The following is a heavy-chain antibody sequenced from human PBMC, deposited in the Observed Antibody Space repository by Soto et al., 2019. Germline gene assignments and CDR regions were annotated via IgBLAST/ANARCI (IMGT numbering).Heavy chain of an antibody. D-gene: IGHD4-17*01. CDR1: GGSISSSNW. CDR3: ARESTMTTVTTAFDY. CDR2: IYHSGST. Sequence: SETLSLTCAVSGGSISSSNWWSWVRQPPGRGLEWIGEIYHSGSTNYNPSLKSRVTISVDKSKNQFSLKLSSVTAADTAVYYCARESTMTTVTTAFDYWGQGTLVTVSS. J-gene: IGHJ4*02. V-gene: IGHV4-4*02.